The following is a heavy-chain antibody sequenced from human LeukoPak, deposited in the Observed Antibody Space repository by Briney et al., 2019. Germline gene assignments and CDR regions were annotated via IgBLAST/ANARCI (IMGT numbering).Heavy chain of an antibody. J-gene: IGHJ4*02. CDR2: INPNSGGT. Sequence: ASVKVSCKASGYTFTGYSMHWVRQAPGQGLEWMGWINPNSGGTNYAQKFQGRVTMTRDTSISTAYMELSRLRSDDTAVYYCAREGYDFWSGLSADYWGQGTLVTVSS. CDR3: AREGYDFWSGLSADY. V-gene: IGHV1-2*02. CDR1: GYTFTGYS. D-gene: IGHD3-3*01.